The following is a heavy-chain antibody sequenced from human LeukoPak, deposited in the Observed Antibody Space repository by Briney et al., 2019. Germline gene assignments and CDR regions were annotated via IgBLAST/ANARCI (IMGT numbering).Heavy chain of an antibody. Sequence: GSLRVSCAVSGFTFSDYNMSWGRQAPRKRLECSSYISSSGSTIYYADTVKGRFTISRDNAKNSLFLQMNSLRAEDTAVYYCARDLYYDSSGYYYYWGQGTLVTVSS. J-gene: IGHJ4*02. V-gene: IGHV3-11*01. CDR1: GFTFSDYN. CDR3: ARDLYYDSSGYYYY. D-gene: IGHD3-22*01. CDR2: ISSSGSTI.